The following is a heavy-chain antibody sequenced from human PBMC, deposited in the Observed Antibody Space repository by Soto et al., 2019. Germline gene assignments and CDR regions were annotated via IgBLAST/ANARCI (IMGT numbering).Heavy chain of an antibody. CDR1: GFTFSNYA. CDR2: ISGSGAXT. J-gene: IGHJ4*02. V-gene: IGHV3-23*01. Sequence: EVQLLESGGGLVQPGGSLRLSCAASGFTFSNYAMSWVRQXPXKGXXXVSAISGSGAXTXYAXSVRGRFTISRXNSXXXXXXXXXXXXXXXXXXXXXXXXXXXXXXXXRXDHWGQGTLVTVSS. CDR3: XXXXXXXXXXXRXDH.